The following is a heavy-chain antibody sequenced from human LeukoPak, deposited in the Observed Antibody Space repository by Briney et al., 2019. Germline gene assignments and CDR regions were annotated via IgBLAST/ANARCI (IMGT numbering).Heavy chain of an antibody. CDR1: GFTFSSYA. J-gene: IGHJ4*02. CDR3: ARLPSRDYFDY. Sequence: QPGGSLRLSCAASGFTFSSYAMHWVRQAPGKGLEWVAVISYDGSNKYYADSVKGRFTISRDNSKNTLYLQMNSLRAEDTAVYYCARLPSRDYFDYWGQGTLVTVSS. CDR2: ISYDGSNK. V-gene: IGHV3-30-3*01.